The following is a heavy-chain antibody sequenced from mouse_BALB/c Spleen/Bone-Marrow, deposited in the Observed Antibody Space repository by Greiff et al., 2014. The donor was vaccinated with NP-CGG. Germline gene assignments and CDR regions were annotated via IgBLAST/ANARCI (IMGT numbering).Heavy chain of an antibody. Sequence: QVQLQQSGAELMKPGASVKISCKATGYTFSSYWIEWVKQRPGHGLEWIGEILPGSGSSNYKEKFKGKATITADTSSNTAYMQLSSLTSEDSAVYYCTRWGWSFDYWGQGTTLTVSS. CDR2: ILPGSGSS. CDR3: TRWGWSFDY. CDR1: GYTFSSYW. D-gene: IGHD2-3*01. J-gene: IGHJ2*01. V-gene: IGHV1-9*01.